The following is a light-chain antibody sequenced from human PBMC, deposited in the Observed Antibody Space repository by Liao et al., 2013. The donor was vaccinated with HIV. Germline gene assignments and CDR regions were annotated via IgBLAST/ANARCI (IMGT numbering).Light chain of an antibody. Sequence: SYELTQPPSVSVSPGQTASITCSGDKLGDEYASWYQQKPGQSPVLVVYQDSRRPSGIPERFSGSNSGDTATLTITNTESADEADYYCQIWDSDNDHVVFGGGTKLTVL. CDR1: KLGDEY. CDR3: QIWDSDNDHVV. V-gene: IGLV3-1*01. CDR2: QDS. J-gene: IGLJ2*01.